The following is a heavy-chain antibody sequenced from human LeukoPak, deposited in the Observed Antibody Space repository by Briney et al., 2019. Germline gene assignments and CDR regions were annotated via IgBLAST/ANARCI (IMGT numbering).Heavy chain of an antibody. D-gene: IGHD5-24*01. J-gene: IGHJ4*02. CDR2: IYSGGIT. V-gene: IGHV3-66*01. Sequence: GGSLRLSCAASGFTVSSNYMSWVREAPGEGLEWVSVIYSGGITYYAESVKGRFTISRDNSKNPLYLQMNSLRAEDTAVYYCARGGVEMATVYFDYWGQGTLVPASS. CDR3: ARGGVEMATVYFDY. CDR1: GFTVSSNY.